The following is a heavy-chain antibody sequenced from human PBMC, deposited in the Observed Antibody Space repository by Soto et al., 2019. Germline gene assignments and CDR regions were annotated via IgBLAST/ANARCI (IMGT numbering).Heavy chain of an antibody. CDR2: INAGNGNT. D-gene: IGHD5-12*01. Sequence: ASVKVSCKASGYTFTSYAMHWVRQAPGQRLEWMGWINAGNGNTKYSQKFQGRVTITRDTSASTAYMELSSLRSEDTAVYYCARAFGYDYILGKGSYFDYWGQGTLVTVSS. CDR1: GYTFTSYA. CDR3: ARAFGYDYILGKGSYFDY. J-gene: IGHJ4*02. V-gene: IGHV1-3*01.